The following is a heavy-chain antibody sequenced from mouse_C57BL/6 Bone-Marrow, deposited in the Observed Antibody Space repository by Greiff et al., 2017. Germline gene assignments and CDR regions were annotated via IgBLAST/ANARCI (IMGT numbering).Heavy chain of an antibody. Sequence: QVQLQQPGAELVKPGASVKLSCKASGYTFTNYWMHWVKQRPGQGLEWIGMMHPNGGSPDYNETFKSEATLSVDKSYRTAYMELSSLTSEDSAVYYCARSYDYDYYTMDYWGQGTSVTVSS. V-gene: IGHV1-64*01. CDR3: ARSYDYDYYTMDY. CDR2: MHPNGGSP. J-gene: IGHJ4*01. CDR1: GYTFTNYW. D-gene: IGHD2-4*01.